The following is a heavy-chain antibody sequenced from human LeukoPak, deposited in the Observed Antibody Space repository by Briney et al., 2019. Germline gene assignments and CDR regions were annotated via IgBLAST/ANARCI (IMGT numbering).Heavy chain of an antibody. CDR1: GGTFSSYA. CDR2: IIPIFGTA. Sequence: SVNVSCKASGGTFSSYAISWVRQAPGQGLEWMGGIIPIFGTANYAQKFQGRVTITTDESTSTAYMELSSLRSEDTAVYYCATTYYYDSSGYYVLDYWGQGTLVTVSS. CDR3: ATTYYYDSSGYYVLDY. D-gene: IGHD3-22*01. V-gene: IGHV1-69*05. J-gene: IGHJ4*02.